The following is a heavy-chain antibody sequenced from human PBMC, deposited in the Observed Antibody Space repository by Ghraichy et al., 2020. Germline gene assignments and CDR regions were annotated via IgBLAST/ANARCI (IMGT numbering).Heavy chain of an antibody. J-gene: IGHJ4*02. CDR2: ISGSGCST. D-gene: IGHD3-22*01. CDR1: GFTFSSYA. Sequence: GGSLRLSCAASGFTFSSYAMSWVRQAPGKGLEWVSAISGSGCSTYYADSVKGRFTISRDNSKNTLYLQMNSLRAEDTAVYYCAKEIVETYADYFPYYFDYWGQGTLVTVSS. V-gene: IGHV3-23*01. CDR3: AKEIVETYADYFPYYFDY.